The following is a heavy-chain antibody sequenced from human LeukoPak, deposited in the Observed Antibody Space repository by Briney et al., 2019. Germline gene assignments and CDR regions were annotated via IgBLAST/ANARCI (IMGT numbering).Heavy chain of an antibody. CDR3: ARLNGDGYNSDY. J-gene: IGHJ4*02. V-gene: IGHV3-23*01. Sequence: QPGGSLRLSCAASGFTFSSYAMNWVRQAPGKGLEWVSAVGGWGTSTYYPDSVKGRFTISRDNSKNTLYLQMNSLRAEDTAVYYCARLNGDGYNSDYWGRGTLVTVSS. CDR2: VGGWGTST. D-gene: IGHD5-24*01. CDR1: GFTFSSYA.